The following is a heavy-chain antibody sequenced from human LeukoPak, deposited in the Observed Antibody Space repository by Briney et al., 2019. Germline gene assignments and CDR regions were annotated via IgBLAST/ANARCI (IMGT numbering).Heavy chain of an antibody. CDR3: ATNSNNNGDYEA. CDR1: GFSVSSKY. V-gene: IGHV3-66*02. J-gene: IGHJ1*01. D-gene: IGHD4-17*01. Sequence: GGSLRLSCAASGFSVSSKYMSWVRQAPGKGLEWVSVIYSGGSIYYADSLKGRFTISRDNSKNTLYLQMNSLRVEDTAVYYCATNSNNNGDYEAWGQGTLVTVSS. CDR2: IYSGGSI.